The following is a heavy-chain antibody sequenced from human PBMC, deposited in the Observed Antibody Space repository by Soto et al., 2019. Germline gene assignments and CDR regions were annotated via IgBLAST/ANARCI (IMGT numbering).Heavy chain of an antibody. CDR3: ARAEELIFGVVVIMDV. V-gene: IGHV1-3*01. D-gene: IGHD3-3*01. CDR2: INGGNANT. J-gene: IGHJ6*04. CDR1: GYTFTSYA. Sequence: QVQLVQSGAEVKKPGAAVKLSCKTSGYTFTSYAVHWVRQAPGQRLEWMGWINGGNANTKYSQKFQDRVTITRDTSASTAYMELSSLTSEDTGVYYCARAEELIFGVVVIMDVWGRGTTVTVSS.